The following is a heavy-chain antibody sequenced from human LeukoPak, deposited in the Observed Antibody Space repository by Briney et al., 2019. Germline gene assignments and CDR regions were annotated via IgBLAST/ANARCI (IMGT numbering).Heavy chain of an antibody. Sequence: GGSLRLSCAASGFTFNNYAMSWVRQAPGKGLEWVSSISSSSSYIYYADSLKGRFTISRDNAKNSLYLQMNSLRVDDTAVYYCARDWYHAIDYWGQGTLVTVSS. V-gene: IGHV3-21*01. D-gene: IGHD2-2*01. CDR3: ARDWYHAIDY. J-gene: IGHJ4*02. CDR2: ISSSSSYI. CDR1: GFTFNNYA.